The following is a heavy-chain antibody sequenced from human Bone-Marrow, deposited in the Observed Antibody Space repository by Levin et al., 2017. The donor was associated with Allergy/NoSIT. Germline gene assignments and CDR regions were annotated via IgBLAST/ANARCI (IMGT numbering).Heavy chain of an antibody. CDR1: GYSISDYY. V-gene: IGHV4-38-2*02. J-gene: IGHJ6*03. Sequence: SGGSLRLSCAVSGYSISDYYWGWIRQPPGKGLEWIGSIYHSGGTNYNPSLKSRVTISVDTSKNQFSLKLSSVTAADTAVYYCAREYYLDVWGKGTTVTVSS. CDR3: AREYYLDV. CDR2: IYHSGGT.